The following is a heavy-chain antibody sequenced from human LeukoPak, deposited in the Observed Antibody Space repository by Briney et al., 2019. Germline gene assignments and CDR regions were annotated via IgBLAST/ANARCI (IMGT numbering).Heavy chain of an antibody. CDR2: INPNSGGT. CDR1: GYTFTGYY. J-gene: IGHJ4*02. D-gene: IGHD3-3*01. V-gene: IGHV1-2*02. Sequence: GASVKVSCKASGYTFTGYYMHWVRQAPGQGLEWMGWINPNSGGTNYAQKFQGRVTMTRDTSISTAYMELSRLRSDDTAVYYCARDLLRREYYFDDWGQGTLVTVSS. CDR3: ARDLLRREYYFDD.